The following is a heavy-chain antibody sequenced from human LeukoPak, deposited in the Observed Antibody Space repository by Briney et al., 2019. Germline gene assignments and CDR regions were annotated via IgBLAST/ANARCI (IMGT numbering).Heavy chain of an antibody. CDR2: INPNSGGT. V-gene: IGHV1-2*02. Sequence: GASVKASCKASGYTFTGYFIHWVRQAPGQGLEWMGWINPNSGGTHYAQKFQGRVTMTRDSSISTAYMELSRLRSDDTAVYYCARDERYDSSGYPFDYWGQGTLVTVSS. CDR1: GYTFTGYF. CDR3: ARDERYDSSGYPFDY. D-gene: IGHD3-22*01. J-gene: IGHJ4*02.